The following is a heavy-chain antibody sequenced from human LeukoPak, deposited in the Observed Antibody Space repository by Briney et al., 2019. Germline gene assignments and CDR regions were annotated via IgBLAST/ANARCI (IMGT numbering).Heavy chain of an antibody. CDR3: ARETVVGTAMLSLDY. D-gene: IGHD5-18*01. CDR2: INPSLGST. V-gene: IGHV1-46*01. J-gene: IGHJ4*02. CDR1: GYTFTTYY. Sequence: ASVKVSCKASGYTFTTYYIHWVRQAPGQGLEWMGIINPSLGSTSYAQKFQGRVIMTRDMSTNTVYMELSSLKSDDTAVYYCARETVVGTAMLSLDYWGQETLVTVSS.